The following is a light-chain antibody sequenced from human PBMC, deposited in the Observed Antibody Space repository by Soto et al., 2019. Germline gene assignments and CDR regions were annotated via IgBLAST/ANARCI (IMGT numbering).Light chain of an antibody. V-gene: IGLV2-8*01. Sequence: QSALTQPPSASGSPGQSVTISCTGTSSDVGAYKYVSWYQQYPGKAPKLMIYEVSKRPSGVPDRFSGSKSGNTASLTVSGLQAEDEDDYYCTSYVSSNIRVFGGGTKLTVL. CDR2: EVS. J-gene: IGLJ3*02. CDR3: TSYVSSNIRV. CDR1: SSDVGAYKY.